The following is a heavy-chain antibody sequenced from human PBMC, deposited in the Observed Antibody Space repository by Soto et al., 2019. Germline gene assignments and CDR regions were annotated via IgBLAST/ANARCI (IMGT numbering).Heavy chain of an antibody. CDR1: GGSISSSSYY. CDR3: ARHSSSVSGSYYWYFDL. Sequence: SETLSLTCTVSGGSISSSSYYWGWIRQPPGKGLEWIGSIYYSGSTYYNPSLKSRVTISVDTSKNQFSLKLSSVPAADTAVYYCARHSSSVSGSYYWYFDLWGRGTLVTVSS. D-gene: IGHD1-26*01. V-gene: IGHV4-39*01. J-gene: IGHJ2*01. CDR2: IYYSGST.